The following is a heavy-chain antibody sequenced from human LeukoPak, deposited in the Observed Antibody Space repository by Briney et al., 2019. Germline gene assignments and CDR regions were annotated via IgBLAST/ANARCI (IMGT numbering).Heavy chain of an antibody. CDR1: GYSITRGYY. CDR2: IYHSGST. CDR3: ARGPRLLKLGILDY. J-gene: IGHJ4*02. D-gene: IGHD7-27*01. V-gene: IGHV4-38-2*02. Sequence: SETLSLTCSVSGYSITRGYYWGWIRQPPEKGLEWIGFIYHSGSTYYNPSLKSRVTISVDTSKNQFSLKLSSVTAADTAVYYCARGPRLLKLGILDYWGQGTLVTVSS.